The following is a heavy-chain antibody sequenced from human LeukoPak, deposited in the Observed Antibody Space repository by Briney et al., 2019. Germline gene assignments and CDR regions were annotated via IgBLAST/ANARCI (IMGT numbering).Heavy chain of an antibody. CDR2: IYHSGST. J-gene: IGHJ4*02. CDR1: GGSISSSNW. CDR3: ARGYGRSSSWYFDY. D-gene: IGHD6-13*01. Sequence: TSETLSLTCAVSGGSISSSNWWSWVRQPPGKGLEWIGEIYHSGSTNYNPSLKSRVTISVDKSKNQFSLKLSSVTAADTAVYYCARGYGRSSSWYFDYWGQGTLVTVSA. V-gene: IGHV4-4*02.